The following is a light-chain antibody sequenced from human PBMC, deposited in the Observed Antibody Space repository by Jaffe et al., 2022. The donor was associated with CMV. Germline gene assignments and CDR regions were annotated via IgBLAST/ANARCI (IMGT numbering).Light chain of an antibody. J-gene: IGKJ3*01. CDR3: HQRNKWPFT. CDR1: QSVSSY. Sequence: EIVLTQSPATLSLSPGERATLSCRASQSVSSYLAWYQQKPGQAPRLLMYVVSSRAAGIPARFSGSGSGTDFTLTISSLEPEDSAVYYCHQRNKWPFTFGPGTKLEIK. V-gene: IGKV3-11*01. CDR2: VVS.